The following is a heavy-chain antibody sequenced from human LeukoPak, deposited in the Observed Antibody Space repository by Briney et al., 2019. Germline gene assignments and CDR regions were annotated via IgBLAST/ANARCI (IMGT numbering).Heavy chain of an antibody. D-gene: IGHD6-19*01. CDR3: AKDPGVAVAGRTFDI. V-gene: IGHV1-69*04. CDR2: IIPILGIA. J-gene: IGHJ3*02. CDR1: GGTFSSYA. Sequence: SVKVSCKASGGTFSSYAISWVRQAPGQGLEWMGRIIPILGIANYAQKFQGRVTITADKSTSTAYMELSSLRSEDTAVYYCAKDPGVAVAGRTFDIWGQGTMVTVSS.